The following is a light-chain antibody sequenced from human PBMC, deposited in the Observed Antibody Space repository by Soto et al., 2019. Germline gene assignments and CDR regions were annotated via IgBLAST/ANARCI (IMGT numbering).Light chain of an antibody. CDR1: SNDVGAYNF. CDR3: SAYGGSNNLL. Sequence: QSALTQPPSASGSPGQSVTISCTGTSNDVGAYNFISWYQQHPGKAPKLMIYEVNKRPSGVPDRFSGSKSGNTASLTVSGLQADDEADYYCSAYGGSNNLLFGGGTQLTVL. CDR2: EVN. V-gene: IGLV2-8*01. J-gene: IGLJ2*01.